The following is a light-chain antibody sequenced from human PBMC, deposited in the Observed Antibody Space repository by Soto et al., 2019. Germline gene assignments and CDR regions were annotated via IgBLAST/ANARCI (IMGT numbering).Light chain of an antibody. V-gene: IGKV4-1*01. CDR1: QSVLYSFNNKNY. CDR2: WAS. Sequence: DIVMTQSPDSLAVSLGERATINCRSSQSVLYSFNNKNYLGWYQQKPGQAPKLLIYWASTRASGVPDRFSGSGSGTDFTLTINSLQAEAVAVYYCQHYYSDPPWTFGQGTRVEIK. J-gene: IGKJ1*01. CDR3: QHYYSDPPWT.